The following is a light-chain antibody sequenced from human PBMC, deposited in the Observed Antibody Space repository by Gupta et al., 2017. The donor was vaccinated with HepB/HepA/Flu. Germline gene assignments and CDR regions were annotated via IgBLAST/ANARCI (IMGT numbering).Light chain of an antibody. V-gene: IGKV4-1*01. CDR2: WSS. CDR1: QTVFATSNKKNF. CDR3: QQYFSSPLT. J-gene: IGKJ4*01. Sequence: EIVMIQSPDSLAVSLGERATLSCKSSQTVFATSNKKNFLAWYQQRPGQPPRLAISWSSTRESGVPDRFSGSGSGTDFTLTISSLQPEDVAVYYCQQYFSSPLTFGGGTKVEIK.